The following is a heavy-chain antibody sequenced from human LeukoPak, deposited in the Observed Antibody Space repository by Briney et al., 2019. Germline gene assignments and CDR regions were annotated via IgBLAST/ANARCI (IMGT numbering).Heavy chain of an antibody. CDR2: MNPNSGNT. CDR3: AGVLPYGSSYYGYHFDH. J-gene: IGHJ4*02. V-gene: IGHV1-8*03. Sequence: GASVKVSCKASGYTFTTYDINWVRQATGQGLEWMGWMNPNSGNTDYAQKFQGRVTITRNTSITTAYMELSNLRSEDTAVYYCAGVLPYGSSYYGYHFDHWGQGTLVTVSS. D-gene: IGHD1-26*01. CDR1: GYTFTTYD.